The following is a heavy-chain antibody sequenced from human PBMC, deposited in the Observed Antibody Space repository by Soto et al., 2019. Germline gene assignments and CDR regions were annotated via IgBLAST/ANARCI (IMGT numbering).Heavy chain of an antibody. D-gene: IGHD2-21*02. J-gene: IGHJ4*02. Sequence: SQTLSLTCAISGDSVSSNSAAWNWIRQSPSRGLEWLGRTYYRSKWYNDYAVSVKSRITINPDTSKNQFSLQLNSVTPEDTAVYYCAYCGGDCYSGYFDYWGQGTLVTVSS. CDR2: TYYRSKWYN. CDR1: GDSVSSNSAA. V-gene: IGHV6-1*01. CDR3: AYCGGDCYSGYFDY.